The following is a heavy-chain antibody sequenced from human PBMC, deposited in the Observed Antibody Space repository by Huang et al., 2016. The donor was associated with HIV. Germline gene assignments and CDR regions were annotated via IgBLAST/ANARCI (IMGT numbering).Heavy chain of an antibody. D-gene: IGHD3-22*01. CDR3: ATSRYDGSTSYHNEYFQH. CDR1: GFPFSTVG. Sequence: QLPIVESGGGVVQPGRSLILSCAAFGFPFSTVGTHVVRPAPGKELEWLAITSYDETYKYYADSVNGRFTISRDNSKNMLYLQMNSLTAEDTAVYYCATSRYDGSTSYHNEYFQHWGQGTLVTVSP. V-gene: IGHV3-30*03. J-gene: IGHJ1*01. CDR2: TSYDETYK.